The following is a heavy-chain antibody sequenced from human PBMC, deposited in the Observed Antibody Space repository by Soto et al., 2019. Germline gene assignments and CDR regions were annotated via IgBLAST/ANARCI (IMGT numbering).Heavy chain of an antibody. CDR3: ARDTGWGLGY. CDR2: IYYSGGT. V-gene: IGHV4-4*02. Sequence: SETLSLTCAVSGDSINSDYSWNWVRQSPGKGLEWIAEIYYSGGTSYNPSLKSRVTISMDKSKNQFSLNLTSVTAADTAMYYCARDTGWGLGYWCKGTLVT. J-gene: IGHJ4*02. D-gene: IGHD6-19*01. CDR1: GDSINSDYS.